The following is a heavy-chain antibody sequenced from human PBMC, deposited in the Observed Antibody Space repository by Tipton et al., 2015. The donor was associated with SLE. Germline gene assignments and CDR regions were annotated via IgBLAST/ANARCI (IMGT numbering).Heavy chain of an antibody. CDR3: ARRPSGYFPFET. V-gene: IGHV5-51*03. D-gene: IGHD5-12*01. J-gene: IGHJ5*02. CDR2: IYPGDSDT. CDR1: GYSFINYW. Sequence: QLVQSGAEVKKPGESLKISCKGSGYSFINYWIGWVRQMPGKGLEWMGIIYPGDSDTKYSPSFQGRVTISADRSISTAYLQWSSLKASDSAMYYCARRPSGYFPFETWGQGTLVTVSS.